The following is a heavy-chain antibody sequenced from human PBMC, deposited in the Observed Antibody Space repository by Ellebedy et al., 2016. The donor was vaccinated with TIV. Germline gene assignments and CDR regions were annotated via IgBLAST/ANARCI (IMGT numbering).Heavy chain of an antibody. CDR1: GFTFRNFA. CDR2: ISSSGVST. J-gene: IGHJ4*02. D-gene: IGHD3-22*01. CDR3: AKLDNSGYYYGRFDY. V-gene: IGHV3-23*01. Sequence: GESLKISCAASGFTFRNFAMTWVRQAPGRGLEWVSSISSSGVSTDYADSVRGRVTISRDNSKNTLSLQMNSLRADDTALYYCAKLDNSGYYYGRFDYWGQGTLVTVSS.